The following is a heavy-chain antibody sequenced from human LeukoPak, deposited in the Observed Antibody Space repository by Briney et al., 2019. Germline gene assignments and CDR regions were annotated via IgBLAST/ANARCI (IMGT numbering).Heavy chain of an antibody. Sequence: SETLSLTCTVSGGSISSSSYFWGWIRQPPGKGLEWIGSIYYSGSTYYNPPLKSRVTISVDTSKNQFSLKLSSVTAADTAVYYCARWGLGIYYFDYWGQGTLVTVSS. D-gene: IGHD7-27*01. CDR1: GGSISSSSYF. J-gene: IGHJ4*02. CDR3: ARWGLGIYYFDY. CDR2: IYYSGST. V-gene: IGHV4-39*01.